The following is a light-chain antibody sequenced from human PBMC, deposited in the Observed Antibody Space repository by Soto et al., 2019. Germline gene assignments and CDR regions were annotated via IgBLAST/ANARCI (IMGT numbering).Light chain of an antibody. Sequence: QSALTQPPSVSGAPGQRVTISCTGSSSNIGAGYDVHWYQHLPGTAPKLLIYDNTNRPSGVPDRFSGSKSGTSASLAITGLQAEDEADYYCQSYDSSLSAPYFFGTGTKVTVL. CDR1: SSNIGAGYD. V-gene: IGLV1-40*01. CDR3: QSYDSSLSAPYF. J-gene: IGLJ1*01. CDR2: DNT.